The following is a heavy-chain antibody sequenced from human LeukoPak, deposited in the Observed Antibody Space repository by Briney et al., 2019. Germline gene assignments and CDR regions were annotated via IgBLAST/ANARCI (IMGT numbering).Heavy chain of an antibody. CDR1: GGSICSYY. V-gene: IGHV4-59*01. J-gene: IGHJ6*03. Sequence: PSETLSLTCTVSGGSICSYYWSWIRQPPGKGLEWIGYIYYSGSTNYNPSLKSRVTISVDTSKNQFSLKLSSVTAADTAVYYCTRGSIAYYYMDVWGKGTTVTISS. CDR3: TRGSIAYYYMDV. CDR2: IYYSGST. D-gene: IGHD3-22*01.